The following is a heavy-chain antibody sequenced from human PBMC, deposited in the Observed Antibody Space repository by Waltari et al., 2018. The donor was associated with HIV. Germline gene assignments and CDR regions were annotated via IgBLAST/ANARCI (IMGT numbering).Heavy chain of an antibody. J-gene: IGHJ4*02. CDR1: GFTFSGYG. D-gene: IGHD1-1*01. V-gene: IGHV3-30*18. CDR2: ISYDGSNK. CDR3: AKGWTPRYFDY. Sequence: QVQLVGSGGGVVPPGRSLRLPSSASGFTFSGYGMHWVRQAPGKGLEWVAVISYDGSNKYYADSVKGRFTISRDNSKNTLYLQMNSLRAEDTAVYYCAKGWTPRYFDYWGQGTLVTVSS.